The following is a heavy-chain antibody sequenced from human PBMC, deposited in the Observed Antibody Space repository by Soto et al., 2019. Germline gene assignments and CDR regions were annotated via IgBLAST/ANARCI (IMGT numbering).Heavy chain of an antibody. V-gene: IGHV3-48*02. J-gene: IGHJ4*02. Sequence: GSLRLSCAASGFIFSSYGMNWVRQAPGKGLEWVSFISSSSSTIYYADSVKGRFTISRDNAKNSLYLQMNSLRDGDTAVYYWARDVGYYYDSSGYYRFDYWGQGTLVTVSS. CDR2: ISSSSSTI. CDR1: GFIFSSYG. D-gene: IGHD3-22*01. CDR3: ARDVGYYYDSSGYYRFDY.